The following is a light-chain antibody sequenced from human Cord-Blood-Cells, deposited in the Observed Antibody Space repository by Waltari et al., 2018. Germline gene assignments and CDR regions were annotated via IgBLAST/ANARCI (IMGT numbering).Light chain of an antibody. CDR1: QDISNY. V-gene: IGKV1-33*01. Sequence: IQLTHSPSSLSASVGGRVTITCQASQDISNYLNWYQQKPGKAPKRLIYDASNLETGVPSRFSGSGSGTDFTFTISSLQPEDIATYYCQQYDNLPLTFGGGTKVEIK. CDR3: QQYDNLPLT. J-gene: IGKJ4*01. CDR2: DAS.